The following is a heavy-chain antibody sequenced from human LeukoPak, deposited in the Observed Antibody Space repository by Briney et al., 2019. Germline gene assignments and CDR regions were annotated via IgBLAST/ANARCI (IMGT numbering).Heavy chain of an antibody. D-gene: IGHD6-19*01. V-gene: IGHV3-53*01. CDR3: ARLYSSGWYYFDY. Sequence: GGSLRLSCAASGFTVSSNYMSWVRQAPGKGLEWVSVIYSGGSTYYADSVKGRFTISRDNSKNTLYLQVNSLRAEDTAVYYCARLYSSGWYYFDYWGQGTLVTVSS. CDR2: IYSGGST. J-gene: IGHJ4*02. CDR1: GFTVSSNY.